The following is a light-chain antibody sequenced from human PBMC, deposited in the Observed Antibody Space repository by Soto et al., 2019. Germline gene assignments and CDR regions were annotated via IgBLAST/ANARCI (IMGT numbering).Light chain of an antibody. CDR3: QSYDRNNQHVV. CDR2: EDD. V-gene: IGLV6-57*04. Sequence: NFMLTQPHSVSESPGKTVTISCTRSSGDIGIDWLQWTQQRPGSAPTTLIYEDDQRPSGVPDRFSGSIDSSSNSASLTISGLKPEDEADYYCQSYDRNNQHVVFGGGTQLTVL. CDR1: SGDIGIDW. J-gene: IGLJ2*01.